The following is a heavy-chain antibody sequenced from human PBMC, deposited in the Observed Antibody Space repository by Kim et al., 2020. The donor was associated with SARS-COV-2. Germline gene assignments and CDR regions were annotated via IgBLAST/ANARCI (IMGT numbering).Heavy chain of an antibody. CDR3: ARLGDDDYGGNGGVDY. V-gene: IGHV4-39*01. D-gene: IGHD4-17*01. J-gene: IGHJ4*02. Sequence: LKSRVTLSVDTSKNQFSLKLSSVTAADTAVYYCARLGDDDYGGNGGVDYWGQGTLVTVSS.